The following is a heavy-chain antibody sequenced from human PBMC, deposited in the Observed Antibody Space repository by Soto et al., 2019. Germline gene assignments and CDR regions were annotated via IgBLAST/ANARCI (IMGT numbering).Heavy chain of an antibody. D-gene: IGHD2-2*02. CDR3: AKGFCSSTSCYTRIRDSFYGMDV. CDR1: GFTFSSYG. CDR2: ISYDGSNK. V-gene: IGHV3-30*18. J-gene: IGHJ6*02. Sequence: PGGSLRLSCAASGFTFSSYGMHWVRQAPGKGPEWVAVISYDGSNKYYADSVKGRFTISRDNSKNTLYLQMNSLRAEDTAVYYCAKGFCSSTSCYTRIRDSFYGMDVWGQGTTVTVSS.